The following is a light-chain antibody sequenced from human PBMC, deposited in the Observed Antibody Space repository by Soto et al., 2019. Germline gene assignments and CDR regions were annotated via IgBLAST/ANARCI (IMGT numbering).Light chain of an antibody. CDR3: QQYNVWPLP. CDR1: QSVSSN. V-gene: IGKV3-15*01. CDR2: VAS. Sequence: EIVMTQSPATLSVSPGERATLSCRASQSVSSNLAWYQQKPGQAQKLLIYVASTRASGIQARFSGSGSGTEFTLTISSLQSEDFAVYYCQQYNVWPLPFGGGTKVEFK. J-gene: IGKJ4*01.